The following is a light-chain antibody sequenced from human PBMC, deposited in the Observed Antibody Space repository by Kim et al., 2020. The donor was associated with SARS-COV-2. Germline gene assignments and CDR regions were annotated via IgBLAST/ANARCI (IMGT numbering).Light chain of an antibody. CDR3: QQSYSTLLT. J-gene: IGKJ4*01. V-gene: IGKV1-39*01. CDR2: TAS. Sequence: DIQMTQSPSSLSASVGDRVTITCRASQSISRSINWYQHKAGKAPKILIYTASSLQSGVPSRFSGSGSGTDFTLTITNLQPEDLATYYCQQSYSTLLTFGGGTKVDIK. CDR1: QSISRS.